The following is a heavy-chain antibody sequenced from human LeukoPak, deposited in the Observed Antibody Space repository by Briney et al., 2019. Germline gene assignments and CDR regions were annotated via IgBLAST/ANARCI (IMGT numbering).Heavy chain of an antibody. J-gene: IGHJ3*02. CDR1: GFRFSDYY. CDR3: ARGAEELLGAFDI. CDR2: ISSSAATT. V-gene: IGHV3-11*04. Sequence: GGSLRLSCVTSGFRFSDYYMMWIRQAPGKGPEWVAHISSSAATTLYADSVKGRFTVSRDNAKNSLYLEMTSLRAEDTAVYYCARGAEELLGAFDIWGQGTMVTVSS. D-gene: IGHD2-15*01.